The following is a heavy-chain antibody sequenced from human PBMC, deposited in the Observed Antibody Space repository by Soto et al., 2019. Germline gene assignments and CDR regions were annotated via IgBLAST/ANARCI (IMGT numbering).Heavy chain of an antibody. CDR2: ISGYNGYP. J-gene: IGHJ4*02. Sequence: QVQLVQSGAGVRMPGASVNVSCKTSGYIFTNYGVAWVRQAPGQGLELVAWISGYNGYPKRTQKFQGRVTVTTDTTTRTGYMELRNLRSDDTAVYYCARASAGALYDFWGQGTRVTVSS. V-gene: IGHV1-18*01. CDR3: ARASAGALYDF. D-gene: IGHD6-13*01. CDR1: GYIFTNYG.